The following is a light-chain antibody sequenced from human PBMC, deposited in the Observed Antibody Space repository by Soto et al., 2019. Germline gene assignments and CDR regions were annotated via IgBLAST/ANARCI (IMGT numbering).Light chain of an antibody. Sequence: EIVMTQSPATLSVSPGESVTLSCRASQLFSSNLAWYQRRPGQAPRLLIYGSSTMATGVPPRFSGSASGTEFTLTISSLQSEDFAVYYCQQYNDWPRTFGQGTRLEIK. CDR3: QQYNDWPRT. CDR2: GSS. CDR1: QLFSSN. J-gene: IGKJ5*01. V-gene: IGKV3-15*01.